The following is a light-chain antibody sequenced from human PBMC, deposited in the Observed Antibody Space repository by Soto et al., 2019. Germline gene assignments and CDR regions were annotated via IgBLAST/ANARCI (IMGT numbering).Light chain of an antibody. J-gene: IGKJ1*01. CDR2: DTS. CDR1: QSISSN. CDR3: HQYGGSPST. Sequence: EILITQYPATLSVSPGERATLSCWASQSISSNLAWYQQKPGQAPRLLIYDTSTRATGVPARFTGSRSGPESTLTINRLETEDFPVYWCHQYGGSPSTFGPGTKV. V-gene: IGKV3-15*01.